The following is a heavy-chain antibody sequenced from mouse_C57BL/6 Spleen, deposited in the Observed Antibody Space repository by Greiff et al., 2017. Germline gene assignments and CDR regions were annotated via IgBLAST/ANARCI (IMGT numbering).Heavy chain of an antibody. Sequence: EVKLVESGGGLVKPGGSLKLSCAASGFTFSDYGMHWVRQAPEKGLEWVAYISSGSSTIYYADTVKGRFTISRDNAKNTLFLQMTSLRSEDTAMYYCAREGYYDYEGFAYWGQGTLVTVSA. J-gene: IGHJ3*01. CDR3: AREGYYDYEGFAY. D-gene: IGHD2-4*01. V-gene: IGHV5-17*01. CDR2: ISSGSSTI. CDR1: GFTFSDYG.